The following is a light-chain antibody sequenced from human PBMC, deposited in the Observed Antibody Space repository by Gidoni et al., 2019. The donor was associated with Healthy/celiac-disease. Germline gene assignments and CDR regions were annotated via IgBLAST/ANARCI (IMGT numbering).Light chain of an antibody. V-gene: IGKV3-20*01. CDR1: QSVSSNY. CDR3: QQYGSSPPWT. Sequence: EIVLTQSPGTLSLSPGERATLSCRASQSVSSNYLAWYQQKPGQAPRLLIYGASSRATGIPDRFSGSGSGTDFTLTISRLEPEDFAVYYCQQYGSSPPWTFGQXTKVESK. J-gene: IGKJ1*01. CDR2: GAS.